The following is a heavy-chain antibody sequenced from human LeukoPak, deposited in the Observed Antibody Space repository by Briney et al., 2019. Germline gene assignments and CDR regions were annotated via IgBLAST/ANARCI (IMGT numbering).Heavy chain of an antibody. CDR2: MNPNSGNT. D-gene: IGHD6-19*01. CDR3: ASGSSGWYGAGGRFQH. J-gene: IGHJ1*01. CDR1: GYTFTSYD. Sequence: GASVKVSCKASGYTFTSYDINWVRQATGRGLEWMGWMNPNSGNTGYAQKFQGRVTMTRNTSISTAYMELSSLRSEDTAVYYCASGSSGWYGAGGRFQHWGQGTLVTVSS. V-gene: IGHV1-8*01.